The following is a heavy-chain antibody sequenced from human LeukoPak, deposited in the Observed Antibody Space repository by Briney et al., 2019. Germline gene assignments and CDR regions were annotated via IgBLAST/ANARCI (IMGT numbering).Heavy chain of an antibody. CDR1: GGSVSSGSYY. CDR3: ARVGVRGQAGY. CDR2: IYYSGST. V-gene: IGHV4-61*01. D-gene: IGHD3-10*02. Sequence: SETLSLTCSVSGGSVSSGSYYWSWIRQSPGKGLEWIGFIYYSGSTNYNPSLKGRVTISVDTSKNQFSLKLSSVTAADTAVYYCARVGVRGQAGYWGQGTLVTVSS. J-gene: IGHJ4*02.